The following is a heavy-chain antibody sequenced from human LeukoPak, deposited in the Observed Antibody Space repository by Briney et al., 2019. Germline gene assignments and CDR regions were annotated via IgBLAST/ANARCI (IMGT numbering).Heavy chain of an antibody. V-gene: IGHV3-11*06. Sequence: GGSLRLSCAASGFTFSDYYMSWIRQAPGKGLEWVSYISSRSSYTNYAESVKGRFAISRDNAKNSLYLQMNSLRAEDTAVYYCARDDFWSGYYRGYFDYWGQGTLVTVSS. D-gene: IGHD3-3*01. CDR3: ARDDFWSGYYRGYFDY. J-gene: IGHJ4*02. CDR1: GFTFSDYY. CDR2: ISSRSSYT.